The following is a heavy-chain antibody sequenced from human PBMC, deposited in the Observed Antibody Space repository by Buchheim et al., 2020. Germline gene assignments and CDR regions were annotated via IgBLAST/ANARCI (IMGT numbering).Heavy chain of an antibody. Sequence: EVQLLESGGGLVQPGGSLRLSCAASGFTFSSYAMSWVRQAPGKGLEWVSAISGSGGSTYYADSVKGRFTISRDNSKNPLYLQMNSLRAEDTAVYYCAKATAGAAGLYYYYYYGMDVWGQGTT. CDR3: AKATAGAAGLYYYYYYGMDV. J-gene: IGHJ6*02. D-gene: IGHD6-13*01. CDR2: ISGSGGST. V-gene: IGHV3-23*01. CDR1: GFTFSSYA.